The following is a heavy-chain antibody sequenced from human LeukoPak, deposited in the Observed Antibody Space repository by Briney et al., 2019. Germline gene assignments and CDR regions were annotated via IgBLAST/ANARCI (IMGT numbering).Heavy chain of an antibody. CDR3: AKGLYDGGGYYLDY. CDR1: GFTFSSYT. D-gene: IGHD3-22*01. J-gene: IGHJ4*02. V-gene: IGHV3-30*02. CDR2: IWYDGSKK. Sequence: GGSLRLSCAASGFTFSSYTMNWVRQAPGKGLEWVTVIWYDGSKKYYADSVKGRFTISRDNSKNTLYLQMNSLRAEDTAVYYCAKGLYDGGGYYLDYWGQGTLVTVSS.